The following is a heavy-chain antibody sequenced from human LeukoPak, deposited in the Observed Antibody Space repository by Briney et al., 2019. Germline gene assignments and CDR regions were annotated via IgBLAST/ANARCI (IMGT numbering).Heavy chain of an antibody. J-gene: IGHJ1*01. D-gene: IGHD2-15*01. CDR3: ARAPTSGASYYGL. Sequence: PGGSLRLSCAASGFTFSSYWMHWVRQAPGKGLVWVSRINSDGSITQYADSVKGRFTISRDNAKNTLYQQMNSLRAEDTAVYYCARAPTSGASYYGLWGQGTLVTVSS. CDR1: GFTFSSYW. CDR2: INSDGSIT. V-gene: IGHV3-74*03.